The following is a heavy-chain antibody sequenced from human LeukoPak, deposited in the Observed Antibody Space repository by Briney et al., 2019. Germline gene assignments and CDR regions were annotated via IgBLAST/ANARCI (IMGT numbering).Heavy chain of an antibody. Sequence: SVKVSCKASGGTFSSYAISWVRQAPGQGLEWMGGIIPIFGTANYAQKFQGRVTITADESTSTAYMELSSLRSEDTAVYYCARGGYYYDSSGYLYYFDYWGQGTLVTVSS. CDR1: GGTFSSYA. D-gene: IGHD3-22*01. CDR2: IIPIFGTA. J-gene: IGHJ4*02. CDR3: ARGGYYYDSSGYLYYFDY. V-gene: IGHV1-69*13.